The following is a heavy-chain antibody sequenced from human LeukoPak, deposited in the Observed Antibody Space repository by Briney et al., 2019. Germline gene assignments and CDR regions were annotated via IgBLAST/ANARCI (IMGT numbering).Heavy chain of an antibody. Sequence: GASVKVSCKASGYTFTSYGISWVRQAPGQGLEWMGWISAYNGNTNYAQKLQGRVTMTTDTSTSTAYMELRSLRSDDTAVYYCARDPPWGVVVPAANYYYYMDVWGKGTTVTVSS. CDR1: GYTFTSYG. J-gene: IGHJ6*03. V-gene: IGHV1-18*01. D-gene: IGHD2-2*01. CDR2: ISAYNGNT. CDR3: ARDPPWGVVVPAANYYYYMDV.